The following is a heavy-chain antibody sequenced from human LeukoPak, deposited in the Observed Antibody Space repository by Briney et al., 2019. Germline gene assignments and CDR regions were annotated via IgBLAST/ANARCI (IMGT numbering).Heavy chain of an antibody. CDR2: IKYDGREK. Sequence: GGSLRLSCAASGFTFSNYWMNWVRQAPGRGLEWVANIKYDGREKYYVDSVKGRFTISRDNAKNSLYLQMNSLRAEDTAVYYCARESPGATRDYWGQGTLVTVSS. V-gene: IGHV3-7*01. CDR3: ARESPGATRDY. D-gene: IGHD1-26*01. J-gene: IGHJ4*02. CDR1: GFTFSNYW.